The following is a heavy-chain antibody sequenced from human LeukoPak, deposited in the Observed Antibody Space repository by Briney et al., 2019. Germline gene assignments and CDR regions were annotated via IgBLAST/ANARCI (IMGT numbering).Heavy chain of an antibody. CDR3: ARLGLGDSFDN. Sequence: SETLSLTCTVSGGSISSYYWSWIRQPPGKGLEWIGYIYYSGSTNYNPSLKSRVTISVDTSKNQFSLKLSSVTAADTAVYYCARLGLGDSFDNGGQGTLVTVSS. CDR2: IYYSGST. J-gene: IGHJ4*02. V-gene: IGHV4-59*01. D-gene: IGHD3-10*01. CDR1: GGSISSYY.